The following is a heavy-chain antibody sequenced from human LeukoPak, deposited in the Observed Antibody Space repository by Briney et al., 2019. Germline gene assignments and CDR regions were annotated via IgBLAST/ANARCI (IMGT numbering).Heavy chain of an antibody. V-gene: IGHV3-23*01. CDR1: GFTFSNYA. CDR3: AKGLRGNYDH. CDR2: ITDNGFNT. D-gene: IGHD1-26*01. J-gene: IGHJ5*02. Sequence: GGSLRLSCAASGFTFSNYAMAWVRQAPEKGLEWVSSITDNGFNTYYADSVKGRFTISRDNSKNTLYLQMNSLRAEDTALYYCAKGLRGNYDHWGQGTLVTVSS.